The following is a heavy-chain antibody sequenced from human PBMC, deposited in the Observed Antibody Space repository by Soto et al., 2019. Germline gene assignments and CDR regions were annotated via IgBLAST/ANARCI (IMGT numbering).Heavy chain of an antibody. CDR3: ARVLRQSSSWYDYYYYGMDV. D-gene: IGHD6-13*01. CDR1: GGSISSSNW. J-gene: IGHJ6*02. V-gene: IGHV4-4*02. Sequence: SETLSLTCAVSGGSISSSNWWSWVRQPPGKGLEWIGEIYHSGSTNYNPSLKSRVTISVDKSKNQFSLKLSSVTAADTAVYYCARVLRQSSSWYDYYYYGMDVWGQGTTVT. CDR2: IYHSGST.